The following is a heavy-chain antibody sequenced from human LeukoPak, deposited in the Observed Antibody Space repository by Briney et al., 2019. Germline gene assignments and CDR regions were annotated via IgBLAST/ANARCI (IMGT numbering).Heavy chain of an antibody. CDR2: IYHSGTT. CDR3: ARKDFVYLGFDP. Sequence: PSQTLSLTCTVSGGSINSDNYYWSWIRQPPGKGLEWIGFIYHSGTTYYSPSPKSRIIISIDTSKNQFSLKLRSVTAADTAVYFCARKDFVYLGFDPWGQGTLVTVSS. D-gene: IGHD3-16*01. V-gene: IGHV4-30-4*01. J-gene: IGHJ5*02. CDR1: GGSINSDNYY.